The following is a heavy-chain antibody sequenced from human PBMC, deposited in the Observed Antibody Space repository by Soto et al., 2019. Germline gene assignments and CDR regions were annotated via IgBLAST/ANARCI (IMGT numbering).Heavy chain of an antibody. CDR2: MNPNSGNT. V-gene: IGHV1-8*01. J-gene: IGHJ4*02. CDR1: GYTFTSYD. Sequence: ASVKVSCKASGYTFTSYDINWVRQATGQGLEWMGWMNPNSGNTGYAQKFQGRVTMTRNTSISTAYMELSSLRSEDTALYYCAKDSHLLRFLEWSIRGFDYRGQGTPVTVSS. CDR3: AKDSHLLRFLEWSIRGFDY. D-gene: IGHD3-3*01.